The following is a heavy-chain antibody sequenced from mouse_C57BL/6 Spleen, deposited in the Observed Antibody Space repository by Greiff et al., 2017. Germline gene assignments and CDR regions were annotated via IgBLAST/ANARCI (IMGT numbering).Heavy chain of an antibody. CDR3: AREVPGYFDV. V-gene: IGHV1-61*01. J-gene: IGHJ1*03. CDR1: GYTFTSYW. Sequence: QVQLQQPGAELVRPGSSVKLSCKASGYTFTSYWMDWVKQRPGQGLEWIGNIYPSDSATHYNQKFKDKATLTVDKSTSTAYMQLSSLTSEDSAVYCCAREVPGYFDVWGTGTTVTVSS. CDR2: IYPSDSAT.